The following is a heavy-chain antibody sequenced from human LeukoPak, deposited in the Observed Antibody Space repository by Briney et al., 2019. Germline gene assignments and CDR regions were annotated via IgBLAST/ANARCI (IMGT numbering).Heavy chain of an antibody. D-gene: IGHD4-17*01. CDR2: IYPDDSDT. Sequence: PGESLKISCKGSGYSFTSYWIGWVRQMPGKGLEWMGLIYPDDSDTRYSPSFQGQVTISADKSISTASLQWSSLKASDTAMYYCARAVYGDYGNDAFDIWGQGTMVTVSS. CDR3: ARAVYGDYGNDAFDI. CDR1: GYSFTSYW. V-gene: IGHV5-51*01. J-gene: IGHJ3*02.